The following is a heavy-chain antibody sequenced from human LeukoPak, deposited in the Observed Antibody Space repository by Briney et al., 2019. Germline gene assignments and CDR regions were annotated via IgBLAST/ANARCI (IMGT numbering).Heavy chain of an antibody. J-gene: IGHJ4*02. CDR2: ISTSWSRT. Sequence: PGGSLRLSCAASGFTFSDYAMTWLRQAPGKGLEWVATISTSWSRTYSLDSVKGRFAFSRDNSKNTLFLEMNSLRAEDTAIYYCAKCRAGSDADCYGFDYWGQGTLVTVSS. D-gene: IGHD2-21*02. CDR3: AKCRAGSDADCYGFDY. CDR1: GFTFSDYA. V-gene: IGHV3-23*01.